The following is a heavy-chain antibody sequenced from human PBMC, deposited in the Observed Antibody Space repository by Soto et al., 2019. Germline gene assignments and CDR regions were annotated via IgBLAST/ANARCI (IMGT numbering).Heavy chain of an antibody. CDR3: AKFYGGNSAHTYTIDP. Sequence: EVQLLESGGGLVQPGGSLRLSCAASGFTFSSYAMSWVRQAPGKRLEWVSTISSSGGSTHYADSVKGRFTISRDNSKNTLYLQMNSLRAEDTAVYYCAKFYGGNSAHTYTIDPWGQGTLVTVSS. V-gene: IGHV3-23*01. J-gene: IGHJ5*02. CDR1: GFTFSSYA. CDR2: ISSSGGST. D-gene: IGHD2-21*02.